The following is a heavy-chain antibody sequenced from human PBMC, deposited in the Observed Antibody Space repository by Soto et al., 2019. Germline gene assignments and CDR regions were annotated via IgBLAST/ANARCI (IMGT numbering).Heavy chain of an antibody. V-gene: IGHV1-2*02. CDR3: ARLYDHSDYYYDP. J-gene: IGHJ5*02. Sequence: QVQLAQSGAEVKKPGASVKVSCSTSGYTLSDYYINWVRQAPGQGLEWVGWINPKSGGTKYAQQFQSRVTMTGAPSITTAYMELTRVRSDATAVDYCARLYDHSDYYYDPWGQGTLSTFS. CDR1: GYTLSDYY. CDR2: INPKSGGT. D-gene: IGHD3-22*01.